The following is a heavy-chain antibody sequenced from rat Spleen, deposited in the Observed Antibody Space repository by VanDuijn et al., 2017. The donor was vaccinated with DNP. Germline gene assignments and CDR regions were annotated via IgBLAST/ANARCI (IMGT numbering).Heavy chain of an antibody. D-gene: IGHD1-9*01. CDR3: TRRGHTTGLNWFVY. CDR2: ISYDGTVT. V-gene: IGHV5-7*01. J-gene: IGHJ3*01. Sequence: EVQLMESGGDLVQPGRSLKLSCAASGFTFSDYNMAWVRQAPKKGLEWVATISYDGTVTYYRDSVKGRFTISRDNAKSTLYLQMDSLRSDDTATYYCTRRGHTTGLNWFVYWGQGTLVTVSS. CDR1: GFTFSDYN.